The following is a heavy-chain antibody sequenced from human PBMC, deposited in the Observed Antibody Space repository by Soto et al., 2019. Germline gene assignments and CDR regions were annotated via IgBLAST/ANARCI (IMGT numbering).Heavy chain of an antibody. J-gene: IGHJ3*02. V-gene: IGHV3-9*01. CDR1: GFTFDDYA. CDR2: ISWNSGSI. CDR3: AKADCSSTSCPLGAFDI. D-gene: IGHD2-2*01. Sequence: GGSLRLSCAASGFTFDDYAMHWVRQAPGKGLEWVSGISWNSGSIGYADSVKGRFTISRDNAKNPLYLQMNSLRAEDTALYYCAKADCSSTSCPLGAFDIWGQGTLVTVSS.